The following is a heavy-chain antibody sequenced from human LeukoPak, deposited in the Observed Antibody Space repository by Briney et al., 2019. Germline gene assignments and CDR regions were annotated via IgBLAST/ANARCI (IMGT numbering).Heavy chain of an antibody. CDR2: INPNSGGT. D-gene: IGHD6-6*01. CDR3: APGPRGQLVPFFDY. J-gene: IGHJ4*02. V-gene: IGHV1-2*02. Sequence: ASVKVSCKDSGYTFTGYYMHWVRQAPGQELEWMAWINPNSGGTNYAQKFQGRVTMTRDTSISTTYMELSRLRSDDTAVYYCAPGPRGQLVPFFDYWGRGTLVTVSS. CDR1: GYTFTGYY.